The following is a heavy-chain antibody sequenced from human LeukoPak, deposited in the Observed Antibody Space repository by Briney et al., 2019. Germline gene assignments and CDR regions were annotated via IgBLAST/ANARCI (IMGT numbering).Heavy chain of an antibody. CDR3: ASAPIVSQPYYDFWSGYYMHY. CDR1: GYTFTSYS. J-gene: IGHJ4*02. CDR2: ISAYNGNT. Sequence: ASVKVSCKASGYTFTSYSISCVRQAPGQGLEWMGWISAYNGNTNYAQKLQGRVTMTTDTSTSTAYMELRSLRSDDTAVYYCASAPIVSQPYYDFWSGYYMHYWGQGTLVTVSS. V-gene: IGHV1-18*01. D-gene: IGHD3-3*01.